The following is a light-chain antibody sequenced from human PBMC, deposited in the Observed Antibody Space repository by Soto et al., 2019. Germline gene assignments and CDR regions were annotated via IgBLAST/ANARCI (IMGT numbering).Light chain of an antibody. V-gene: IGKV3-20*01. Sequence: EIVLTQSPGTLSLSPGERATLSCRASQSVSSSYLAWYQQKPGQAPRLLIYGASSRAAGIPDRFSGSGSGTDFTITISRLEPEDFAVYYCQQYFSSPMYTFGQGTKREIK. CDR3: QQYFSSPMYT. J-gene: IGKJ2*01. CDR1: QSVSSSY. CDR2: GAS.